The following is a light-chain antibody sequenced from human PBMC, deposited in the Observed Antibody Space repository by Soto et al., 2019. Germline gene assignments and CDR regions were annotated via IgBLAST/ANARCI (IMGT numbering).Light chain of an antibody. Sequence: QSVLTQPPSASGTPGQRVTISCSGSSSNIGSNTVNWYQQLPRTAPKLLIYSNYQRPSGVPDRFSGSKSGTSASLAISGLQSEDEADYYCAAWDDSLNGYVFGTGTKLTVL. V-gene: IGLV1-44*01. CDR2: SNY. CDR3: AAWDDSLNGYV. CDR1: SSNIGSNT. J-gene: IGLJ1*01.